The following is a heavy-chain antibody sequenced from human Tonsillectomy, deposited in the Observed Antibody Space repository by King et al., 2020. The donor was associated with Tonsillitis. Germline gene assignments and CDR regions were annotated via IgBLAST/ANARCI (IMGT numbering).Heavy chain of an antibody. CDR1: GFTFSSYA. CDR2: ISYEGSNK. CDR3: AGVTVGGGYSYGSQGAFDY. V-gene: IGHV3-30*01. Sequence: VQLVESGGGVVQPGRSLRLSCAASGFTFSSYAMHWVRQAPGKGLEWVAVISYEGSNKYYAYSVKGRFTISRDNSKNTLYLQMNSLRAEDTAVYYCAGVTVGGGYSYGSQGAFDYWGQGTLVTVSS. J-gene: IGHJ4*02. D-gene: IGHD5-18*01.